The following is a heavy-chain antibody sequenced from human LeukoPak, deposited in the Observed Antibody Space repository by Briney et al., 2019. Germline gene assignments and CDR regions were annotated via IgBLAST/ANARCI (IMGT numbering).Heavy chain of an antibody. D-gene: IGHD3-9*01. CDR1: GYTFTSYG. Sequence: GASVKVSCKASGYTFTSYGISWVRQAPGQGLEWLGWISTYNGNTNYAQKFQGRVTMTTDTSTSTAYMELRSLRSDDTAVYYCARDPDISTNWFDPWGQGTLVTVSS. CDR2: ISTYNGNT. V-gene: IGHV1-18*01. CDR3: ARDPDISTNWFDP. J-gene: IGHJ5*02.